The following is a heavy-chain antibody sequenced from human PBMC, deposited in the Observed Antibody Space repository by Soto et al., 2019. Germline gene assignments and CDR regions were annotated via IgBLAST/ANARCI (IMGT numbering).Heavy chain of an antibody. V-gene: IGHV1-18*03. CDR1: GYTFTSYG. J-gene: IGHJ4*02. D-gene: IGHD3-16*01. Sequence: QVQLVQSGAEVKKPGASVKVSCKASGYTFTSYGISWVRQAPGHGLEWMGWISAYNGNTNYAQKLQGRVTMTTDTSTRPAYMALRSLSFDEMAVSYRASCHTFVRVAFGSWGQGTPVTVSS. CDR2: ISAYNGNT. CDR3: ASCHTFVRVAFGS.